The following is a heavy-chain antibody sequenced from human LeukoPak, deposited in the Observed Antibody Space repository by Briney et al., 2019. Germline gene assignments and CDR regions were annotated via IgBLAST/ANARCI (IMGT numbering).Heavy chain of an antibody. CDR2: IYYSGST. D-gene: IGHD3-3*01. CDR1: GGSISSYY. V-gene: IGHV4-59*01. CDR3: ARVRFLEWLSDQDDAFDI. J-gene: IGHJ3*02. Sequence: SETLSLTCTVSGGSISSYYWSWIRQPPGKGPEWIGYIYYSGSTNYNPSLKSRVTISVDTSKNQFSLKLSSVTAADTAVYYCARVRFLEWLSDQDDAFDIWGQGTMVTVSS.